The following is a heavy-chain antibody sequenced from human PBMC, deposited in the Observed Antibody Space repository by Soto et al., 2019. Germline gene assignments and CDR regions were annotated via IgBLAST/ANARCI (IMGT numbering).Heavy chain of an antibody. J-gene: IGHJ4*02. CDR3: ARDSMVRGVTKDY. CDR1: GYSFFDYG. Sequence: QVQLVQSGAEVKKPGASVTVSCKASGYSFFDYGFSWVRQAPGQGLEWMGWISANNGNTNYAHKLQGRVTLTTDTSTSTDYMELRSLRSDDTAVYYCARDSMVRGVTKDYWGQGTLVTVSS. D-gene: IGHD3-10*01. CDR2: ISANNGNT. V-gene: IGHV1-18*01.